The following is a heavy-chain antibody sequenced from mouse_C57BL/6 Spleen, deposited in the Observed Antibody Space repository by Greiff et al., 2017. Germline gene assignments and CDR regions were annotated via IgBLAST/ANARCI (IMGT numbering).Heavy chain of an antibody. CDR2: INPSNGGT. D-gene: IGHD1-1*01. Sequence: QVQLQQPGTELVKPGASVKLSCKASGYTFTSYWMHWVKQRPGQGLEWIGIINPSNGGTNYNEKFKSKATLTVDKTSSTAYMQLSSLTSEDSAVYYGARAYGSSLYWYLGVWGTGTTVTVSS. CDR3: ARAYGSSLYWYLGV. J-gene: IGHJ1*03. CDR1: GYTFTSYW. V-gene: IGHV1-53*01.